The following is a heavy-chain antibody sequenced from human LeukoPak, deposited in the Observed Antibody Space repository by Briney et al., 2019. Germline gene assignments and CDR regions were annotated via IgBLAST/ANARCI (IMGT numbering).Heavy chain of an antibody. CDR1: GFTFSSYG. V-gene: IGHV3-33*01. CDR3: ARGGSSSWLYYFDY. CDR2: IWYDGSNK. D-gene: IGHD6-13*01. Sequence: GGSLRLSCAASGFTFSSYGMHWVRQAPGKGLEWVAVIWYDGSNKYYADSVKGRFTISRDNSKNTLYLQMNSLRDEDTAVYYCARGGSSSWLYYFDYWGQGTLVTVSS. J-gene: IGHJ4*02.